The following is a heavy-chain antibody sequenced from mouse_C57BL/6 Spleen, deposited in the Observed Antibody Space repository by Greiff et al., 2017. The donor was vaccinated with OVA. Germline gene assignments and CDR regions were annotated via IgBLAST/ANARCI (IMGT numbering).Heavy chain of an antibody. D-gene: IGHD4-1*01. CDR1: GYTFTSYG. Sequence: VQLKESGAELVRPGSSVKMSCKTSGYTFTSYGINWVKQRPGQGLEWIGYIYLGNGYTEYNEKFKGKATLTSDTSSSTAYMQLSSLPSEDSAIYFCARSGTGTKWYFDVWGTGTTVTVSS. J-gene: IGHJ1*03. CDR2: IYLGNGYT. V-gene: IGHV1-58*01. CDR3: ARSGTGTKWYFDV.